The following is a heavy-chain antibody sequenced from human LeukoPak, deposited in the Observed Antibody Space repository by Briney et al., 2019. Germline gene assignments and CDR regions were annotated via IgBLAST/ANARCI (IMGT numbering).Heavy chain of an antibody. CDR2: IRYDGSNK. Sequence: GGSLRLSCAASGFTFSSYGMHWVRQAPGKGLEWVAFIRYDGSNKYYADSAKGRFTISRDNSKNTLYLQMNSLRAEDTAVYYCAKWIVVVPAASVGGFDYWGQGTLVTVSS. CDR3: AKWIVVVPAASVGGFDY. J-gene: IGHJ4*02. V-gene: IGHV3-30*02. D-gene: IGHD2-2*01. CDR1: GFTFSSYG.